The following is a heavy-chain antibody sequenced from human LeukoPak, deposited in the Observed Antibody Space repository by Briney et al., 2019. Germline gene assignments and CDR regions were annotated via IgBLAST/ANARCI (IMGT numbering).Heavy chain of an antibody. J-gene: IGHJ5*02. CDR2: INPNSGGT. Sequence: ASVKVSCKDSGYTFTGYYMHWVRQAPGQGLEWMGWINPNSGGTNYAQKFQGRVTMTRDTSISTAYMELSRLRSDDTAVYYCARGRLVYDFWSGYYWFDTWGQGTLVTVSS. D-gene: IGHD3-3*01. CDR3: ARGRLVYDFWSGYYWFDT. CDR1: GYTFTGYY. V-gene: IGHV1-2*02.